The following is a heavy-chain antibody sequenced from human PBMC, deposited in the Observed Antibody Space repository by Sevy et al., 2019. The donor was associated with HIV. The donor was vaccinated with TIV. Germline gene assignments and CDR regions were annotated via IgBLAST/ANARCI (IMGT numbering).Heavy chain of an antibody. J-gene: IGHJ5*02. CDR2: IYSGGST. V-gene: IGHV3-53*01. CDR3: ARVNWGGSWFDP. Sequence: GGSLRLSCAASGFTVSSNYMSWVRQAPGKGLEWVSVIYSGGSTYYADSMKGRFTISRDNSKNTLYLQMNSLRAEDTAVYYCARVNWGGSWFDPWGQGTLVTVSS. CDR1: GFTVSSNY. D-gene: IGHD7-27*01.